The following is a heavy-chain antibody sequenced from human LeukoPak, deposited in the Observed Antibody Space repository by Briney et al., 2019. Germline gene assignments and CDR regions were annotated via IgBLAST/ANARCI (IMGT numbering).Heavy chain of an antibody. V-gene: IGHV4-39*01. J-gene: IGHJ6*02. Sequence: PSETLSLTCTVSGGSISSSSYYWGWIRQPPGKGPEWIGSIYYSGSTYYNPSLKSRVTISVDTSKNQFSLKLSSVTAADTAVYYCARHLPIFGVVIPSFGMDVWGQGTTVTVSS. CDR2: IYYSGST. D-gene: IGHD3-3*01. CDR3: ARHLPIFGVVIPSFGMDV. CDR1: GGSISSSSYY.